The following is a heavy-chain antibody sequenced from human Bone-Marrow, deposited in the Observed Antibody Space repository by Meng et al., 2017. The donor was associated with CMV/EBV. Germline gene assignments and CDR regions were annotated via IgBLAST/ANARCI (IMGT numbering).Heavy chain of an antibody. D-gene: IGHD2-21*02. CDR1: FLFRNPW. V-gene: IGHV3-15*01. CDR2: IKREIDGGTT. Sequence: FLFRNPWIHWVRQAPGEGLEWVGHIKREIDGGTTDYAAPVKGRFTISRDDSKNTLYLEMNGLKTEDTAVYYCTAGLNCGDDCYVGYWGQGTLVTVSS. CDR3: TAGLNCGDDCYVGY. J-gene: IGHJ4*02.